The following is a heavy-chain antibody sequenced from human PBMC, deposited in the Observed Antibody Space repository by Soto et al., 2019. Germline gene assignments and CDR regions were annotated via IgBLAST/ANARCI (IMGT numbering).Heavy chain of an antibody. CDR2: THPRGST. D-gene: IGHD2-2*02. CDR3: ARVRAGCSTTSCYIED. J-gene: IGHJ4*02. Sequence: SETLSLTCTVSGDSISSSNWWNWVRQAPGKGLEWIGETHPRGSTNYHPSLKSRVIISVDKSKNQFSLILSSVTAADTAVYFCARVRAGCSTTSCYIEDWGRGILVTVSS. CDR1: GDSISSSNW. V-gene: IGHV4-4*02.